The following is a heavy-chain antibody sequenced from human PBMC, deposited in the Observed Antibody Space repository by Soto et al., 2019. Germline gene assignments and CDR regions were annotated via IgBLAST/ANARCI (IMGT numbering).Heavy chain of an antibody. D-gene: IGHD3-3*01. V-gene: IGHV1-2*04. CDR2: INPNSGGT. Sequence: SVKVSCKASGYTFTGYYMHWVRQAPGQGLEWMGWINPNSGGTNYAQKFQGWVTMTRDTSISTAYMELSRLRSDDTAVYYCARGRAVPGFLEWLLHDYFDYWGQGTLVTVAS. J-gene: IGHJ4*02. CDR1: GYTFTGYY. CDR3: ARGRAVPGFLEWLLHDYFDY.